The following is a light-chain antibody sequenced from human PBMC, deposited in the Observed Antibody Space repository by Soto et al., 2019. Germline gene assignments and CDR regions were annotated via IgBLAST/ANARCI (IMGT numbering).Light chain of an antibody. CDR3: CSYAGSSTYV. CDR2: EVS. J-gene: IGLJ1*01. V-gene: IGLV2-23*02. CDR1: SSVVGSYNL. Sequence: QSVLNQPASVSGSPGKSITMSCTGRSSVVGSYNLVSWYQQHPGKAPKLMIYEVSKRPSGVSNRFSGSKSGNTASLTISGLQAEDEADYYCCSYAGSSTYVFGTGTKVTVL.